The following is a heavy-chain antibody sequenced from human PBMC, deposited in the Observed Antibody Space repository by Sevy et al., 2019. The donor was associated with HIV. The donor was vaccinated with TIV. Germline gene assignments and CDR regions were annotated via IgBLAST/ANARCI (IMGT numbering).Heavy chain of an antibody. D-gene: IGHD1-26*01. CDR1: GFTFSNAW. CDR3: TTIVGATTMFAFDI. CDR2: IKSKTDGGTT. V-gene: IGHV3-15*01. J-gene: IGHJ3*02. Sequence: GGSLRLSCAASGFTFSNAWMSWVRQAPGKGLEWVGRIKSKTDGGTTDYAAPVKGRFTISRDDSKNTLYLQMNSLKTEDTAVYYCTTIVGATTMFAFDIWGQGTMVTVSS.